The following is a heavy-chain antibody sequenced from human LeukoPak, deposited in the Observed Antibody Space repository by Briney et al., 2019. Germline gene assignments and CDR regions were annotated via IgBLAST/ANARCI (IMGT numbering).Heavy chain of an antibody. Sequence: SQTLSLTCGLSGDSVSSNSASWNWIRQSPSRGLEWLGRTYYRSKWYHDYALSVKSRITINPDTSKNQFSLQLNSVTPEDTAVYYCARDRGAVPGAGWGRFDPWGQGTLVTVSS. CDR1: GDSVSSNSAS. J-gene: IGHJ5*02. V-gene: IGHV6-1*01. D-gene: IGHD6-19*01. CDR2: TYYRSKWYH. CDR3: ARDRGAVPGAGWGRFDP.